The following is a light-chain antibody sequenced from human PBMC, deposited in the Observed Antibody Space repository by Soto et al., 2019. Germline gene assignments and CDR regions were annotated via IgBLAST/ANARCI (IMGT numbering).Light chain of an antibody. CDR2: AAS. J-gene: IGKJ4*01. CDR3: QQLHSYPST. CDR1: QGIDSF. Sequence: IQLTQSPSSLSASVGDRVTIACRASQGIDSFLAWYQQKPGTTPKLLIYAASALQTGVQSRFSGSGSGTDFTLTIRSLQPEDFATYYCQQLHSYPSTFGGGTKVDIK. V-gene: IGKV1-9*01.